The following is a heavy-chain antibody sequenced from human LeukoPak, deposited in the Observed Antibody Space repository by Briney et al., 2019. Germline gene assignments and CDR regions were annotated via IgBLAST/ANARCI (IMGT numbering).Heavy chain of an antibody. J-gene: IGHJ6*03. D-gene: IGHD3-10*01. Sequence: GGSLRLSSAASGFTVSSNYMSWVRQAPGKGLEWVSVIYSGGSTYYADSVKGRFTTSRDNSKNTLYLQMNSLRAEDTAVYYCARGRKYYGSGSYWVDSYYYYYMDVWGKGTTVTVSS. CDR3: ARGRKYYGSGSYWVDSYYYYYMDV. CDR1: GFTVSSNY. CDR2: IYSGGST. V-gene: IGHV3-53*01.